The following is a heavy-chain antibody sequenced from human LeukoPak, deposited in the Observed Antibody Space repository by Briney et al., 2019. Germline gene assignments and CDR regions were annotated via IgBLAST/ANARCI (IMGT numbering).Heavy chain of an antibody. CDR2: IFYSGTT. CDR1: GGSVSSFY. D-gene: IGHD6-13*01. V-gene: IGHV4-59*02. CDR3: AREYSTHMDV. Sequence: PSETLSLTCTVSGGSVSSFYWSWIRQPPGKGLQWIGYIFYSGTTHYNPSLKSRVTMSVDMSKNQLSLRLSSVTAADTAVYYCAREYSTHMDVWGQGTTVSVS. J-gene: IGHJ6*02.